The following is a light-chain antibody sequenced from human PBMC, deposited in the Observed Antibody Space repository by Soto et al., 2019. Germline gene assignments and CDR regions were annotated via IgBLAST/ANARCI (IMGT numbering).Light chain of an antibody. Sequence: EIGMTHSPAPLPVPPGERATLSCRASQSFSSNLAGYQQKPGQAPRLLIFDASTRATAIPASSSGSGSGTGCPLASSSLQSEDLAVSDCQQDNNWPPYTFGQRTKLEIK. J-gene: IGKJ2*01. CDR1: QSFSSN. V-gene: IGKV3-15*01. CDR3: QQDNNWPPYT. CDR2: DAS.